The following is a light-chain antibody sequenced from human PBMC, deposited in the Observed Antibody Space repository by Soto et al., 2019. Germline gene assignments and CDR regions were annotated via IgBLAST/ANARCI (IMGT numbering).Light chain of an antibody. J-gene: IGKJ3*01. CDR1: QGISNY. Sequence: DIQMTQSPSSLSASVGDRVTITCRASQGISNYLAWYQQKPGKVPKLLIYATSTLQSGVPSRFSGSGFGTDFTLTISSLQPEDVATYYCQKYNRAPFTXGXGTKVDIK. CDR2: ATS. V-gene: IGKV1-27*01. CDR3: QKYNRAPFT.